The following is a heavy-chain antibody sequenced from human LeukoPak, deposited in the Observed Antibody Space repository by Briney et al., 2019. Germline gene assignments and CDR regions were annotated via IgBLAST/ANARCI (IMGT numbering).Heavy chain of an antibody. CDR1: GYTFTRYH. J-gene: IGHJ4*02. CDR2: INPSGST. Sequence: ALVKVSCKATGYTFTRYHMHWVRQAPGQGLEWMGLINPSGSTVYAQKFQDRVTMTTDTSTSTVYMELSSLRSEDTAVYFCAREEVLTGYYIHFDYWGQGTLVTVSS. V-gene: IGHV1-46*01. CDR3: AREEVLTGYYIHFDY. D-gene: IGHD3-9*01.